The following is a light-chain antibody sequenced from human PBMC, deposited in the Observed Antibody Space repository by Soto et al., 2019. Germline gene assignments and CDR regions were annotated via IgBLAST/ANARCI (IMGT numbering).Light chain of an antibody. CDR2: AAS. CDR3: PKYNSAPRT. V-gene: IGKV1-27*01. J-gene: IGKJ1*01. Sequence: DIQMTQSPSSLSASLGDRVTITCRASQGIGNYLAWYQLQPGKVPKLLIYAASTLQSGVPSRFSGSGSGTDFTLTISSLQPEDVATYFCPKYNSAPRTFGQGTKVVI. CDR1: QGIGNY.